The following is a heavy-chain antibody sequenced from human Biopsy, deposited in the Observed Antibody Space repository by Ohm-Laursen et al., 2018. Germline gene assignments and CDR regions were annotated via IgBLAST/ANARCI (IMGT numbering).Heavy chain of an antibody. Sequence: SLRLSCTASGFNFSIYGMHWVRQAPGKGLEWVAVTSYDGNKKYFADSVKGRFTISRDNSKSTLYLQMNSLRAEDTAVYYCANSIVPIYYDVTGEGALDVWGQGTMVTVSS. V-gene: IGHV3-30*18. CDR2: TSYDGNKK. CDR1: GFNFSIYG. D-gene: IGHD3-16*01. J-gene: IGHJ3*01. CDR3: ANSIVPIYYDVTGEGALDV.